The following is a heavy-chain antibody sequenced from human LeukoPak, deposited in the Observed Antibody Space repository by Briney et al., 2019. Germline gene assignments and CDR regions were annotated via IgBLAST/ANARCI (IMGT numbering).Heavy chain of an antibody. CDR2: IKSETDGGTT. J-gene: IGHJ4*02. CDR1: DFTFSSAW. CDR3: TRRSSAAGRQYFDY. Sequence: PGGSLRLSCAASDFTFSSAWMNWVRQAPGKGLEWVGRIKSETDGGTTDYAAPVKGTFTISRDDSENTLYLQMNSLKTEDTAVYYCTRRSSAAGRQYFDYWGQGTLVTVSS. V-gene: IGHV3-15*07. D-gene: IGHD6-13*01.